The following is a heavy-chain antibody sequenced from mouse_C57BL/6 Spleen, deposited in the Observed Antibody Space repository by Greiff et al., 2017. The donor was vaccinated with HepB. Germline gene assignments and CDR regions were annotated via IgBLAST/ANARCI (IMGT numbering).Heavy chain of an antibody. Sequence: QVQLQQPGAELVKPGASVKLSCKASGYTFTSYWMHWVKQRPGQGLEWIGMIHPNSGSTNYNEKFKSKATLTVDKSSSTAYLQLSSLTSEDSAVDYCARGGGAERKGAWFAYWGQGTLVTVSA. CDR3: ARGGGAERKGAWFAY. CDR1: GYTFTSYW. V-gene: IGHV1-64*01. CDR2: IHPNSGST. J-gene: IGHJ3*01.